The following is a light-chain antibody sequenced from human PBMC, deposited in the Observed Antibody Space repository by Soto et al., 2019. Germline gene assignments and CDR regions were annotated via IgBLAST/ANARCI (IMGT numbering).Light chain of an antibody. CDR2: KAS. Sequence: DIHMTSYPSTLSASLGDRVSTNCRDSQSSRSWLAWYQQKPGKAPKLLIYKASSLESGVPSRCSGSGSGTEITLTICSLQPDDLATHFCQQYNSYPFSFGQGTRREI. V-gene: IGKV1-5*03. CDR1: QSSRSW. J-gene: IGKJ5*01. CDR3: QQYNSYPFS.